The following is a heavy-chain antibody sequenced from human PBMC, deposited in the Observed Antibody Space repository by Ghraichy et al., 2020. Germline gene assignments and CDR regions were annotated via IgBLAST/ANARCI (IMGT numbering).Heavy chain of an antibody. J-gene: IGHJ4*02. CDR1: GGSISSSSYY. CDR3: ATGFKRFSGWYLGGNYFDY. V-gene: IGHV4-39*07. CDR2: IYYIGST. Sequence: SETLSLTCTVSGGSISSSSYYWGWIRQPPGKGLEWIGSIYYIGSTYYNPSLKSRVTISVDTSKNQFSLKLSSVTAADTAVYYCATGFKRFSGWYLGGNYFDYWGQGTLVTVSS. D-gene: IGHD6-19*01.